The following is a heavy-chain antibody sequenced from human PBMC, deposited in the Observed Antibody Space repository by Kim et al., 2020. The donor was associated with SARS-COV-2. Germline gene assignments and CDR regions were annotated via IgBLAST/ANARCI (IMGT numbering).Heavy chain of an antibody. D-gene: IGHD2-8*02. CDR1: GGTFNNYA. Sequence: SVKVSCKASGGTFNNYAISWVRQAPGQGLEWMGGIIHIFGTANYAEQFQGRVTITADESTGTAYMSLSSLRSDDTAVYYCARYCAGGACRDYYGMDVWG. J-gene: IGHJ6*02. CDR2: IIHIFGTA. V-gene: IGHV1-69*13. CDR3: ARYCAGGACRDYYGMDV.